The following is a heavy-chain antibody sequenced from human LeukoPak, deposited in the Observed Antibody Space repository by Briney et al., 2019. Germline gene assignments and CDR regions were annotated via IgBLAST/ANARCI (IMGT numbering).Heavy chain of an antibody. CDR3: AKDRQLVLDY. CDR1: GFTFSSYA. Sequence: GRSLRLSCAASGFTFSSYAMHWVRQAPGKGLEWVAVISYDGSNKYYADSVKGRFTISRDNSKNTLYLQMNSLRAEDTAVYYCAKDRQLVLDYWGQGTLVTVSS. D-gene: IGHD6-6*01. CDR2: ISYDGSNK. V-gene: IGHV3-30*04. J-gene: IGHJ4*02.